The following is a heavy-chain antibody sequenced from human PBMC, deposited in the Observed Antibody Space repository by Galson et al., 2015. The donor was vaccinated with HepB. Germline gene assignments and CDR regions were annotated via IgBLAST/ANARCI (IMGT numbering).Heavy chain of an antibody. J-gene: IGHJ5*02. CDR2: INHSGST. Sequence: LSLTCAVYGGSFSGYYWSWIRQPPGKGLEWIGEINHSGSTNYNPSLKSRVTISVDTSKNQFSLKLSSVTAADTAVYYCARRAGGFDPWGQGTLVTVSS. CDR1: GGSFSGYY. CDR3: ARRAGGFDP. D-gene: IGHD1-26*01. V-gene: IGHV4-34*01.